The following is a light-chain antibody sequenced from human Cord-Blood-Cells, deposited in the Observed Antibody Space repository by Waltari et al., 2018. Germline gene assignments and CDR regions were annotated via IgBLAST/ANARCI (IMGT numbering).Light chain of an antibody. CDR2: YDS. CDR1: NIGSKS. J-gene: IGLJ2*01. V-gene: IGLV3-21*04. CDR3: QVWVSSSDHVV. Sequence: SYVLTQPPSVSVAPGKTARITRGGNNIGSKSVHWYQQKPGQAPVLVIYYDSDRPSGIPERFSGSNSGNTATLTISRVEAGDEADYYCQVWVSSSDHVVFGGGTKLTVL.